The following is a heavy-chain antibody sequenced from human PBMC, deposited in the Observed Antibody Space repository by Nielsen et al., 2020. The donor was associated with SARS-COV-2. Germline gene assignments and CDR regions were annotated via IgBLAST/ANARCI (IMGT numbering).Heavy chain of an antibody. J-gene: IGHJ6*02. CDR3: ARGGTIFGVVNSGMDV. D-gene: IGHD3-3*01. V-gene: IGHV4-30-4*01. CDR2: IYYSGST. CDR1: GGSISSGVYY. Sequence: SETLSLTCTVSGGSISSGVYYWSWIRQPPGKGLEWIGYIYYSGSTYYNPSLKSRVTISVDTSKNQFSLKLSSVTAADTALYYCARGGTIFGVVNSGMDVWGQGTTVTVSS.